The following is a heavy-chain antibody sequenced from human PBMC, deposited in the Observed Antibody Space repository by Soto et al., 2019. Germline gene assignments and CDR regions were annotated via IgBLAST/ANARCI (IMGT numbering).Heavy chain of an antibody. J-gene: IGHJ4*02. D-gene: IGHD1-1*01. V-gene: IGHV3-74*01. Sequence: EVQVVEFGGGLVQPGGSLRLSCAGSGFTFSSYWMYWARQAPGKGLVWVSRINSDGSSTNYADSVKGRFTISRDNAKNTVHLQMNSLRAEDTAVYYCVGGTGYWSQGTLVTVSS. CDR2: INSDGSST. CDR1: GFTFSSYW. CDR3: VGGTGY.